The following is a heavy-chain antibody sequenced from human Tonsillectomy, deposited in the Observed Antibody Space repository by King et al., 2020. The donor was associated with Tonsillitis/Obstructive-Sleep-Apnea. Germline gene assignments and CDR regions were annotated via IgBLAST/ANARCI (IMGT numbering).Heavy chain of an antibody. Sequence: VQLQQSGPGLVKPSQTLSLTCDISGDSLSSNRAAWNWIRQSPSRGLEWLGRTYYRSKWYNDYAVSVKSRITINPDTSKNQFSLQLNSVTPEDTAVYYCARPLGLGLDDAFDIWGQGTMVTVSS. J-gene: IGHJ3*02. CDR1: GDSLSSNRAA. CDR3: ARPLGLGLDDAFDI. V-gene: IGHV6-1*01. D-gene: IGHD3-3*01. CDR2: TYYRSKWYN.